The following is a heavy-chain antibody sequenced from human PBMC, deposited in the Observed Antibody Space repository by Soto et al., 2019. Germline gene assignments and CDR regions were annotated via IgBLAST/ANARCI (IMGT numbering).Heavy chain of an antibody. D-gene: IGHD5-18*01. CDR1: GGSISSISYY. J-gene: IGHJ6*02. V-gene: IGHV4-39*01. CDR3: ARPWIRAV. Sequence: SETLSLTCTVSGGSISSISYYWGWIRQPPGKGLEWIGSVFYSGSTYYNPSLKSRVTISVDTSKNQFSLKLTSVTAADTAVYYCARPWIRAVWGQGTTVTVSS. CDR2: VFYSGST.